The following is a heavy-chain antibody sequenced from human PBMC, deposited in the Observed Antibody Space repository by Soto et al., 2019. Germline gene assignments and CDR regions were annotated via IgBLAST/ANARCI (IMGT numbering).Heavy chain of an antibody. Sequence: PGGSLRLSCAASGFTVGSNYMSWVRRAPGKGLEWVSVIYSGGSTYYADSVKGRFTISRDNSKNTLYLQMNSLRAEDTAVYYCARAPYYYDSSGPQDAFDIWGQGTMVTVSS. J-gene: IGHJ3*02. CDR1: GFTVGSNY. CDR2: IYSGGST. D-gene: IGHD3-22*01. CDR3: ARAPYYYDSSGPQDAFDI. V-gene: IGHV3-53*01.